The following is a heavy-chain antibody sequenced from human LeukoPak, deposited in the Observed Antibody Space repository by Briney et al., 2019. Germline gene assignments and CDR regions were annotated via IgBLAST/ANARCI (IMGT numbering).Heavy chain of an antibody. CDR1: TFTFSSNP. Sequence: GGSLSLSCAGSTFTFSSNPMSWVPQAPGKGLEWVSAISGSGGSTYYADSVKGRFTISTDNSKNTLYLQMNSLRAEDTAVYYCAKSYDFWSGYYTAYWGQGTLVTASS. J-gene: IGHJ4*02. V-gene: IGHV3-23*01. CDR2: ISGSGGST. D-gene: IGHD3-3*01. CDR3: AKSYDFWSGYYTAY.